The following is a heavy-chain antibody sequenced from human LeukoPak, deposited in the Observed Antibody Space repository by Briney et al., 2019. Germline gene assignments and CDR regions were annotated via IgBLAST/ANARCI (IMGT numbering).Heavy chain of an antibody. CDR2: IYYSGST. Sequence: KPSETLSLTCTVSGGSISSYYWSWIRQPPGKGLEWIGYIYYSGSTYYNPSLKSRVTISVDTSKNQFSLKLSSVTAADTAVYYCARVGRLLLGVGAFDIWGQGTMVTVSS. D-gene: IGHD3-22*01. CDR1: GGSISSYY. V-gene: IGHV4-59*08. CDR3: ARVGRLLLGVGAFDI. J-gene: IGHJ3*02.